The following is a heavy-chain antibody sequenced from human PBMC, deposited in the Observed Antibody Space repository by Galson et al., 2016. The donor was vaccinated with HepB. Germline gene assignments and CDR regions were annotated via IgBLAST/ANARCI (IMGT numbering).Heavy chain of an antibody. V-gene: IGHV3-30*18. CDR2: DSMDGRRK. CDR3: AKRHEYCPPVGCSVDY. CDR1: GFLFRSYG. J-gene: IGHJ4*02. Sequence: RLSCAGSGFLFRSYGMHWVRQAPGKGLEWVAADSMDGRRKFYSDSVKGRFTISRDNSNNMLFLQMDSLRPDDTAVYYCAKRHEYCPPVGCSVDYWGQGTLVTVSS. D-gene: IGHD2/OR15-2a*01.